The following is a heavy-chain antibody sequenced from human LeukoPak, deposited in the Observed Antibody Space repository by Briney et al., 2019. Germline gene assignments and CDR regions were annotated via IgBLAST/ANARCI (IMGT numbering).Heavy chain of an antibody. J-gene: IGHJ3*02. Sequence: SETLSLTCTVSGGSISSYYWSWIRQPPGQGLEWIGYIYYSGSTNYNPSLKSRVTISVDTSKNQFSLKLSSVTAADTAVYYCARVIAARIVGATKLAFDIWGQGTMVTVSS. CDR3: ARVIAARIVGATKLAFDI. CDR2: IYYSGST. CDR1: GGSISSYY. D-gene: IGHD1-26*01. V-gene: IGHV4-59*01.